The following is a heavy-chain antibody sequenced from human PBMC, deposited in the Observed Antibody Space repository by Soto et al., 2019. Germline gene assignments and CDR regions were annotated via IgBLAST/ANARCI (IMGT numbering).Heavy chain of an antibody. J-gene: IGHJ4*02. D-gene: IGHD6-6*01. CDR2: MYYSGST. CDR1: GGSIKSGGYY. CDR3: ARSISYSSSSFDY. V-gene: IGHV4-31*03. Sequence: QVQLQESGPGLVKPSQTLSLTCTVSGGSIKSGGYYWSWIRQHPGKGLEWIGYMYYSGSTYYNPSLKSRITISVDTSKNQLSLKLSSVTAADTAMYYCARSISYSSSSFDYWGQGTLVTVSS.